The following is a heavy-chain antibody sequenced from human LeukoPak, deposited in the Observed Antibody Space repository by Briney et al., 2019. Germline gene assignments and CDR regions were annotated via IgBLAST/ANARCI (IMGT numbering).Heavy chain of an antibody. CDR2: IYTSGST. V-gene: IGHV4-4*07. CDR3: ARDSNGGRAFDM. Sequence: SETLSLTCSVSGGSISDYFWSWIRQPAGRGLEWVGRIYTSGSTNYNPSLKSRVTMSIDTSKDHFSLNLTSVTAADTAMYYCARDSNGGRAFDMWGQGTRVTVSP. CDR1: GGSISDYF. J-gene: IGHJ3*02. D-gene: IGHD4-23*01.